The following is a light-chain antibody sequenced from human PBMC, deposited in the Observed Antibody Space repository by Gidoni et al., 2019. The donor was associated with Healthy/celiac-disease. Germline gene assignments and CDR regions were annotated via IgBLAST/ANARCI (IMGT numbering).Light chain of an antibody. J-gene: IGKJ4*01. Sequence: DIQMTQSPSSLSASVGDRVTITCRASQSNSSYLNWYQQKPGNAAKLLIYAASSLQSGVPSGFSGSGSGTDFTLTISSLQPEDFATYYCQQSYSTPLTFGGGTKVEIK. CDR3: QQSYSTPLT. CDR2: AAS. V-gene: IGKV1-39*01. CDR1: QSNSSY.